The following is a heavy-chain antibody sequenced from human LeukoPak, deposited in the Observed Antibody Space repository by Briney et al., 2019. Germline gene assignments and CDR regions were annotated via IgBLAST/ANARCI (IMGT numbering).Heavy chain of an antibody. CDR1: GFTFSSYA. CDR3: VKGYSSGYML. J-gene: IGHJ4*02. D-gene: IGHD3-22*01. CDR2: ISGSGGST. V-gene: IGHV3-23*01. Sequence: PGGSLRLSCAASGFTFSSYAMSWVRQAPGKGLGWVSAISGSGGSTYYADSVKGRFTISRDNSKNTLYLQMNSLRAENTAVYYCVKGYSSGYMLWGQGTLVTVSS.